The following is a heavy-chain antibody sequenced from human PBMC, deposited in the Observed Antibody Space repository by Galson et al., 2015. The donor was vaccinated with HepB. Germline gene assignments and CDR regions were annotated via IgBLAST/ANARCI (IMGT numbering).Heavy chain of an antibody. D-gene: IGHD1-26*01. CDR2: IYSGGST. Sequence: SLRLSCAASGFTVSSNYMSWVRQAPGKGLEWVSVIYSGGSTYYADSVKGRFTISRDNSKNTLYLQMNSLRAEDTAVYYCARERWELLIRGYYYYGMDVWGQGTTVTVSS. J-gene: IGHJ6*02. V-gene: IGHV3-53*01. CDR3: ARERWELLIRGYYYYGMDV. CDR1: GFTVSSNY.